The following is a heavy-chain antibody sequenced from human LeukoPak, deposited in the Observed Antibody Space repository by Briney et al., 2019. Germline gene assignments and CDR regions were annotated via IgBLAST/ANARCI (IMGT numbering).Heavy chain of an antibody. CDR2: FDPEDGET. J-gene: IGHJ4*02. Sequence: ASVKVSCKVSGYTLTELSTHWVRQAPGKGLEWMGGFDPEDGETIYAQKFQGRVTMTEDTSTDTAYMELSSLRSEDTAVYYCATVRRSSGYYYSLYYFDYWGQGTLVTVSS. D-gene: IGHD3-22*01. CDR1: GYTLTELS. CDR3: ATVRRSSGYYYSLYYFDY. V-gene: IGHV1-24*01.